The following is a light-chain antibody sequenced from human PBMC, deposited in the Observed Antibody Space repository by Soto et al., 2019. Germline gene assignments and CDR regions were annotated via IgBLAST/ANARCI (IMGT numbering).Light chain of an antibody. CDR1: QSVSGSY. CDR3: QQYGSLPIT. J-gene: IGKJ5*01. Sequence: EIVLTQSPGTLSLSPGERGTLSCRASQSVSGSYLAWYQQKPGQAPRLLIYGASRRATGIPDRFSGSGSETDFTLTISRLEPDDFAVYYCQQYGSLPITFGQGTRLEIK. CDR2: GAS. V-gene: IGKV3-20*01.